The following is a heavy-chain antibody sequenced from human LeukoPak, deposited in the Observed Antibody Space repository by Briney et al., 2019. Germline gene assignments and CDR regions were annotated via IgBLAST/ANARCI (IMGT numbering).Heavy chain of an antibody. CDR1: GYTFTSYA. J-gene: IGHJ6*02. D-gene: IGHD3-22*01. CDR2: INAGNGNT. Sequence: GASVKVSCKASGYTFTSYAMHWVRQAPGQRLEWMGWINAGNGNTKYSQKFQGRVTITRDTSASTAYMELSSLRSEDTAVYYCARALVGGSGYQYGMDVWGQGTTVTVSS. V-gene: IGHV1-3*01. CDR3: ARALVGGSGYQYGMDV.